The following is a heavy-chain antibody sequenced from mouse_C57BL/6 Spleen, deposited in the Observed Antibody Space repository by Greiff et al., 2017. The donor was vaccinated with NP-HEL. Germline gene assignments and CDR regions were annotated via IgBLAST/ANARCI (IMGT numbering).Heavy chain of an antibody. Sequence: EVKLVESGEGLVKPGGSLKLSCAASGFTFSSYAMSWVRQTPEKRLEWVAYISSGGDYIYYADTVKGRFTISRDNARNTLYLQMSSLKSEDTARYYCTRGDYYGSSYAHYYAMDYWGQGTSVTVSS. J-gene: IGHJ4*01. CDR3: TRGDYYGSSYAHYYAMDY. V-gene: IGHV5-9-1*02. CDR1: GFTFSSYA. CDR2: ISSGGDYI. D-gene: IGHD1-1*01.